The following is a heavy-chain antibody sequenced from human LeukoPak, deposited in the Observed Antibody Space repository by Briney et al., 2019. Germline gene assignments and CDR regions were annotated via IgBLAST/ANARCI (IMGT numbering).Heavy chain of an antibody. J-gene: IGHJ4*02. V-gene: IGHV3-74*03. CDR3: ARTFAAAHIDY. Sequence: GGSLRLSCVASGFTFSTYWMHWVRQVPGKGLEWVSRINRDGSTTTYADSVEGRFTISRGNAKNTVFLEMNSLRAEDTAVYYCARTFAAAHIDYWGQGTLVTVSS. CDR1: GFTFSTYW. CDR2: INRDGSTT. D-gene: IGHD2-15*01.